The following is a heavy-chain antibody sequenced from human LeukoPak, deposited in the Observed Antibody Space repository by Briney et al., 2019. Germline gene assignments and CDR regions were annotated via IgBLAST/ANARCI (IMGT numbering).Heavy chain of an antibody. J-gene: IGHJ6*02. V-gene: IGHV4-61*02. CDR3: AREAPLLDRNYYGMDV. Sequence: SETLSLTCTDSGDSISSGSYYWSWIRQPAGKGLEWIGRIYTSGSTNYNPSLKSRVTISVDTSKNQFSLKLSSVTAADTAVYYCAREAPLLDRNYYGMDVWGQGTTVTVSS. D-gene: IGHD3/OR15-3a*01. CDR2: IYTSGST. CDR1: GDSISSGSYY.